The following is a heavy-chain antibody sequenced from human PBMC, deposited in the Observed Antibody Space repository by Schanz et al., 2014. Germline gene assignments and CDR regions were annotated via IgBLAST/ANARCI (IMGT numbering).Heavy chain of an antibody. J-gene: IGHJ6*02. V-gene: IGHV3-23*01. Sequence: EVQLLESGGGLVQPGGSLRLSCAASGFTFNSYAMTWVRQAPGKGLEWVSSISHSGGSKYYADSVKGRFTISRDNSENTLYLQMNSLSADDTAVFYCAKGMGYCSGGTCYDCYYYGLDVWGQGTTVTGSS. CDR3: AKGMGYCSGGTCYDCYYYGLDV. CDR2: ISHSGGSK. D-gene: IGHD2-15*01. CDR1: GFTFNSYA.